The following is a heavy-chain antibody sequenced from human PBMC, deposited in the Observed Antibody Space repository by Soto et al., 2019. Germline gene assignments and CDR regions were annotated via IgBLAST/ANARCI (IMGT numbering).Heavy chain of an antibody. CDR1: GFTFSAYG. CDR3: AKRSSSSTFDY. V-gene: IGHV3-30*18. J-gene: IGHJ4*02. D-gene: IGHD6-6*01. Sequence: GGSLRLSCAASGFTFSAYGIHWVRQAPGKGLEWVAVISHDGSNTNYADSVKGRFTISRDNSKDTVYLQMNSLRAEDTAVYYCAKRSSSSTFDYWGQGTLVTVSS. CDR2: ISHDGSNT.